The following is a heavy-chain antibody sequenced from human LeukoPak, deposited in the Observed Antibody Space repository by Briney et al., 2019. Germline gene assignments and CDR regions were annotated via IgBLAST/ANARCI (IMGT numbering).Heavy chain of an antibody. D-gene: IGHD2-15*01. Sequence: GGSLRLSCAASGFTFSSYGMHWVRQAPGKGLEWVAFIRYDGSTKSYADSVKGRFTISRDNSKNTLYLQMNSLRAEDTAVYYCAKGSPIGYCSGGSCYVSTPFDYWGQGTLVTVSS. V-gene: IGHV3-30*02. CDR3: AKGSPIGYCSGGSCYVSTPFDY. J-gene: IGHJ4*02. CDR2: IRYDGSTK. CDR1: GFTFSSYG.